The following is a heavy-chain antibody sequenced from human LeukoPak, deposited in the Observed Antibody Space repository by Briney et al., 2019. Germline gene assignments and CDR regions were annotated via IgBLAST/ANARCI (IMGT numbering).Heavy chain of an antibody. Sequence: SVKVSCKASGGTFSSYAISWVRQAPGQGLEWMGRIIPILGIANYAQKFQGRVTITADKSTSTAYMELSSLRPEDTAVYYCARHFGTGDNFDYWGQGTLLIVSS. V-gene: IGHV1-69*04. CDR1: GGTFSSYA. J-gene: IGHJ4*02. CDR2: IIPILGIA. D-gene: IGHD1-1*01. CDR3: ARHFGTGDNFDY.